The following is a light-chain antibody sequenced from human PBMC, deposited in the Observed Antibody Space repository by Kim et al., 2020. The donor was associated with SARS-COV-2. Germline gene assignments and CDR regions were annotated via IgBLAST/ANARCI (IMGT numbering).Light chain of an antibody. J-gene: IGLJ2*01. CDR1: SGSIDDNY. Sequence: VTIPCTRSSGSIDDNYVQWYQQRPGGVPTTVIYEDDQRPSGVSDRFSGSIDNSSNSASLTISGLKTEDEADYYCQSYNRSNVIFGGGTQLTVL. CDR2: EDD. CDR3: QSYNRSNVI. V-gene: IGLV6-57*03.